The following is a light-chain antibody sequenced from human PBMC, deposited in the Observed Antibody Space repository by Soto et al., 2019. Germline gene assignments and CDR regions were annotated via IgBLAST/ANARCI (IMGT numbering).Light chain of an antibody. V-gene: IGKV1-5*01. CDR3: LQHNRYPVT. Sequence: IQMTQSPSTLSGSAGDRVTITCRASQRLSIRVAWSQEKPGKAPKLMRSQASSLETGVQSRFSGSGSGTEFTLTINSLQPDDLAPYYCLQHNRYPVTFGGGTKV. CDR2: QAS. CDR1: QRLSIR. J-gene: IGKJ4*01.